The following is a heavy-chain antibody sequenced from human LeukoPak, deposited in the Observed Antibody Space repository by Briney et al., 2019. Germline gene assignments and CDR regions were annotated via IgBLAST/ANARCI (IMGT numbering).Heavy chain of an antibody. Sequence: SETLSLTCTVSGGSISSYYWSWIRQPAGKGLEWIGRIYTSGSTNYNPSLKSRVTMSVDTSKNQFSLKLSSVTAADTAVYYCARQPRRGDDILTGYGRHFDYWGQGTLVTVSS. CDR1: GGSISSYY. D-gene: IGHD3-9*01. V-gene: IGHV4-4*07. CDR3: ARQPRRGDDILTGYGRHFDY. CDR2: IYTSGST. J-gene: IGHJ4*02.